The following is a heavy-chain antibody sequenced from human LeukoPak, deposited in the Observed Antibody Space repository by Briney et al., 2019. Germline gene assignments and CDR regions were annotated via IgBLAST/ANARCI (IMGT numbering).Heavy chain of an antibody. V-gene: IGHV3-7*01. Sequence: GGSLRLSCAASGFTFSGLWMSWVRQAPGKGWEWVANINQGGSDKYYVDSVKGRFTISRDNANNLLYLQMNSLRGEGTAVYYCTRDRSRAEDDWGQGTLVTVSS. D-gene: IGHD1-14*01. CDR1: GFTFSGLW. CDR3: TRDRSRAEDD. J-gene: IGHJ4*02. CDR2: INQGGSDK.